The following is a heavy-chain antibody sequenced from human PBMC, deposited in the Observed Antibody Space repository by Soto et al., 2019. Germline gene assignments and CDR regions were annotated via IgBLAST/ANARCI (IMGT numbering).Heavy chain of an antibody. CDR2: ISYDGSNK. CDR3: AEDVSGAFDI. D-gene: IGHD3-3*01. Sequence: QVQLVESGGGVVQPGRSLRLSCAASGFTFSSYGMHWVRQAPGKGLAWVAVISYDGSNKYYADSVKGRFTISRDNSKKTLYLQMNSVRAEDTCVYYCAEDVSGAFDIWGQGTMVTVSS. CDR1: GFTFSSYG. J-gene: IGHJ3*02. V-gene: IGHV3-30*18.